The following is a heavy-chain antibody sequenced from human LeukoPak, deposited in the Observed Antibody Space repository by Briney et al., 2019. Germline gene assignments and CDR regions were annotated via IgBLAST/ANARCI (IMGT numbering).Heavy chain of an antibody. Sequence: SETLSLTCTVSGGSISSSSYYWSWIRQPAGKGLEWIGRIYTSGSTNYNPSLKSRVTMSVDTSKNQFSLKLSSVTAADTAVYYCARGGRLGGSYFDYWGQGTLVTVSS. D-gene: IGHD3-16*01. CDR3: ARGGRLGGSYFDY. CDR1: GGSISSSSYY. J-gene: IGHJ4*02. CDR2: IYTSGST. V-gene: IGHV4-61*02.